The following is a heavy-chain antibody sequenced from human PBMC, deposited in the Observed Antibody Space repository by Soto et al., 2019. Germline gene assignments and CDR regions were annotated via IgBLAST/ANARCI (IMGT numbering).Heavy chain of an antibody. Sequence: QLQLQESGPGLVKPSETLSLTCTVSGGSISSSSYYWGWIRQPPGKGLEWIGSIYYSGSTYYNPSPKSRVTISVDTSKNQFSLKLSSVTAADTAVYYCARRSKDGAVAYDYWGQGTLVTVSS. V-gene: IGHV4-39*01. J-gene: IGHJ4*02. CDR2: IYYSGST. CDR3: ARRSKDGAVAYDY. D-gene: IGHD6-19*01. CDR1: GGSISSSSYY.